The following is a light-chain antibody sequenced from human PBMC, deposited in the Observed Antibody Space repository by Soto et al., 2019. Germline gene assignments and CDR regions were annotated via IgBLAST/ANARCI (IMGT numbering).Light chain of an antibody. CDR3: QQYDSPGFT. Sequence: EIVLTQSPGTLSLSPGERATLSCRASQSVSSSYLGWYQQRPGQAPRLLIYGASSRATGIPDRFSGSGSGTDFTLTISRLEPEDFAVYYCQQYDSPGFTFGPGTKVDIK. V-gene: IGKV3-20*01. CDR1: QSVSSSY. J-gene: IGKJ3*01. CDR2: GAS.